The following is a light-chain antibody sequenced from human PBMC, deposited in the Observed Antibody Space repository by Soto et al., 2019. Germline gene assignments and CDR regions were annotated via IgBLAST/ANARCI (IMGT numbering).Light chain of an antibody. J-gene: IGLJ1*01. CDR1: SSDVGSYNL. V-gene: IGLV2-23*02. CDR2: EVS. Sequence: QSALTQPASVSGSPGESITISCTGTSSDVGSYNLVSWYQQHPGKATKLMIYEVSKRPSGVSNRFSGSKSGNTASLTISGLRAEDEADYYCCSYAGSSTPYVFGTGTKVTVL. CDR3: CSYAGSSTPYV.